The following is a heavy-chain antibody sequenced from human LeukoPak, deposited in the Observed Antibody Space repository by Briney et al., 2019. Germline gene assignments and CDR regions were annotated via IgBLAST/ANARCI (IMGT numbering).Heavy chain of an antibody. D-gene: IGHD1/OR15-1a*01. J-gene: IGHJ3*02. CDR2: IYSDGAT. CDR1: GFTLSSYA. V-gene: IGHV3-53*01. CDR3: TRDLREHGVFDI. Sequence: PGGSLRLSCAASGFTLSSYAMSWVRQAPGKGLEWVSEIYSDGATYYAASVKGRFSISRDNSKNTVYLEMNSLRGEDTAIYYCTRDLREHGVFDIWGQGTMVTVSS.